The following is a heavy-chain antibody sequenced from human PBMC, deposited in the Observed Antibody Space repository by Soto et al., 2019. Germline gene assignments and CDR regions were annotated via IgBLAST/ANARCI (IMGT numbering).Heavy chain of an antibody. Sequence: QITLKESGPTLVKPTQTLTLTCSTSGFSLIDSGVAVGWIRQPPGKALDWLALVYWDDDKRYSPSLRTRLTITRDTSKNQVVLTMTNIDPVDTATYYCVHTYADHAGYNFDFWGQGTLVTVSS. J-gene: IGHJ4*02. CDR2: VYWDDDK. CDR1: GFSLIDSGVA. D-gene: IGHD5-12*01. CDR3: VHTYADHAGYNFDF. V-gene: IGHV2-5*02.